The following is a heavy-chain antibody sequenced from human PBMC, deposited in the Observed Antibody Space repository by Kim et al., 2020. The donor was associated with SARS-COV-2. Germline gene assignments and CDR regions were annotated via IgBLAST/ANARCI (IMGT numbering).Heavy chain of an antibody. CDR1: GGSISSYY. V-gene: IGHV4-59*13. CDR2: IYYSGST. J-gene: IGHJ3*02. Sequence: SETLSLTCTVSGGSISSYYWSWIRQPPGKGLEWIGYIYYSGSTNYNPSLKSRVTISVDTSKNQFSLKLSSVTAADTAVYYCARSPYDFWSGYSGALAFDIWCQGTMVTVSS. D-gene: IGHD3-3*01. CDR3: ARSPYDFWSGYSGALAFDI.